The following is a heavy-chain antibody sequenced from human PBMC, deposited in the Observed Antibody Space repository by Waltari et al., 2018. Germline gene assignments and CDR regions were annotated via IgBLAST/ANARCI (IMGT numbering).Heavy chain of an antibody. CDR1: GYTFTSYD. Sequence: QVQLVQSGAEVKKPGASVKVSCKASGYTFTSYDIHWVRQATGQGLEWMGWMNPNSGNTGYAQKFQGRVTITRNTSISTAYMELSSLRSEDTAVYYCARGFAEYSSSLGDYWGQGTLVTVSS. D-gene: IGHD6-6*01. J-gene: IGHJ4*02. CDR3: ARGFAEYSSSLGDY. CDR2: MNPNSGNT. V-gene: IGHV1-8*03.